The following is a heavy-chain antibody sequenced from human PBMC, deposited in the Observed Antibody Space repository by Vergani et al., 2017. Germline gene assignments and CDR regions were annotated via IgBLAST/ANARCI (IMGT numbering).Heavy chain of an antibody. V-gene: IGHV4-59*01. CDR2: IYYSGST. CDR1: GGSISSYY. Sequence: QVQLQESGPGLVKPSQTLSLTCTVSGGSISSYYWSWIRQPPGKGLEWIGYIYYSGSTNYNPSLKSRVTISVDTSKNQFSLKLSSVTAADTAVYYCARGGGCSGGSCYRGWFDPWGQGTLVTVSS. CDR3: ARGGGCSGGSCYRGWFDP. D-gene: IGHD2-15*01. J-gene: IGHJ5*02.